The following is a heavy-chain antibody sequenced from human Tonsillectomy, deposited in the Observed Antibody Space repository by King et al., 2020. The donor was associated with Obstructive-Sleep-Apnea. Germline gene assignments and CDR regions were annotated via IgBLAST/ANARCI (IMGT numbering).Heavy chain of an antibody. D-gene: IGHD6-13*01. Sequence: QLVQSGAEVKKPGASVKVSCKASGYTFTGYYIHWVRQAPGHGLEWMGWINPNSGGTDYAQKFQGRVTMTRDTSISTAYMELSRLRSDDTAVYYCARDGGQQLVRYNWFDPGAREPWSPSPQ. V-gene: IGHV1-2*02. CDR3: ARDGGQQLVRYNWFDP. CDR1: GYTFTGYY. CDR2: INPNSGGT. J-gene: IGHJ5*02.